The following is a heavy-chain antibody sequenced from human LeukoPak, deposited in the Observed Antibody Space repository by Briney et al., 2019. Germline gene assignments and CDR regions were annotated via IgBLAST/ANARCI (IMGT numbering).Heavy chain of an antibody. CDR3: TTVTCGGDGYSVDY. CDR1: GFTFSNAW. CDR2: IKSKTDGGTT. Sequence: GSLRLSCAASGFTFSNAWMSWVRQAPGKGLEWVGRIKSKTDGGTTDYAAPVKGRFTISRDDSKNTLYLQMNSVKTEDTAVYYCTTVTCGGDGYSVDYWGQGTLVTVSS. V-gene: IGHV3-15*01. J-gene: IGHJ4*02. D-gene: IGHD2-21*02.